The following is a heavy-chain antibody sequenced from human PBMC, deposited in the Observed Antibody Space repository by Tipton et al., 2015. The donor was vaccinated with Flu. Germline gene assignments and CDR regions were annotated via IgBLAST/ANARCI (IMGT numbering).Heavy chain of an antibody. V-gene: IGHV3-66*02. CDR1: GFTVSSKY. CDR3: ATLGNSGTDGFDI. Sequence: SPRLSCAASGFTVSSKYMGWVRQAPGKGLQWVSVIYRGGTTYVADSVKGRCTISGDNSKNTLYLQWNSLTTEDTAVYYCATLGNSGTDGFDIWGQGTMVTISS. J-gene: IGHJ3*02. D-gene: IGHD5-12*01. CDR2: IYRGGTT.